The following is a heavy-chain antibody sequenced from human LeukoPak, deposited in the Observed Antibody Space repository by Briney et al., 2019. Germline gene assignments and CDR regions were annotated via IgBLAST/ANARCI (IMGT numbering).Heavy chain of an antibody. CDR2: MNPNSGNK. CDR3: ARGRGFCNGGSCSNAFDI. V-gene: IGHV1-8*01. Sequence: ASVKVSCKASGYTFISYDINWVRQATGRGLEWMGWMNPNSGNKGYAHKFQGRVTMTRNTSISTAYMELSSLRSEDTAMYYCARGRGFCNGGSCSNAFDIWGQGTMVTVSS. J-gene: IGHJ3*02. D-gene: IGHD2-15*01. CDR1: GYTFISYD.